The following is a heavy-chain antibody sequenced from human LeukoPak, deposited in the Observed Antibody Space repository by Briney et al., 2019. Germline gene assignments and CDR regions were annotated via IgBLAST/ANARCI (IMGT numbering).Heavy chain of an antibody. V-gene: IGHV1-69*13. D-gene: IGHD3-10*01. J-gene: IGHJ4*02. CDR1: GYTFTTYG. CDR2: IIPMFGIA. CDR3: ARWILYSSGSYSDY. Sequence: GASVKVSCKVSGYTFTTYGLSWVRQAPRQGPEWMGGIIPMFGIANYAQKFQGRVTITADESTSTAYMELSSLRSEDTAVYYCARWILYSSGSYSDYWGQGTLVTVSS.